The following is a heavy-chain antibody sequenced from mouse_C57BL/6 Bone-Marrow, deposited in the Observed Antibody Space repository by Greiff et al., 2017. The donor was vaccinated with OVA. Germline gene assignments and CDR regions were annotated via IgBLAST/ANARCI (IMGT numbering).Heavy chain of an antibody. CDR2: ISSGGDYI. CDR3: TRDRGYYSNYNPLAY. D-gene: IGHD2-5*01. V-gene: IGHV5-9-1*02. CDR1: GFTFSSYA. Sequence: EVQGVESGEGLVKPGGSLKLSCAASGFTFSSYAMSWVRQTPEKRLEWVAYISSGGDYIYYADTVKGRFTISRDNARNTLYLQMSSLKSEDTAMYYCTRDRGYYSNYNPLAYWGQGTLVTVSA. J-gene: IGHJ3*01.